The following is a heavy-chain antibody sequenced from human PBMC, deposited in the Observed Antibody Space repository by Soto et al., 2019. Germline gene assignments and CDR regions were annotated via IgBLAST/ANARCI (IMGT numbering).Heavy chain of an antibody. CDR1: TFTFSTYV. CDR2: ISGGGANT. CDR3: ALGSGWYNLDY. V-gene: IGHV3-23*01. Sequence: EVQLLESGGGLVQPGGSLRLSCAASTFTFSTYVMSWVRQAQGKGLEWVSSISGGGANTYYTDSVKGRFTISKDHSQNTLYMLMNSLRADDTAVYYCALGSGWYNLDYWGQGTLVTVSS. J-gene: IGHJ4*02. D-gene: IGHD6-19*01.